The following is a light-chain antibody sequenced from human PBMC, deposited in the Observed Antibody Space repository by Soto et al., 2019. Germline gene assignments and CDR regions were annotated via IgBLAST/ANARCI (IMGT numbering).Light chain of an antibody. CDR2: AAS. V-gene: IGKV1-39*01. Sequence: IQMTQSPSSRSSSLGDRVTITCRASQSISSYLNWYQQKPGKAPKLLIYAASSLQSGVPSRFSGSVSGTDGTITISSLKTEDCSTYDCQQRYSTPWTFGQGTKVDIK. CDR1: QSISSY. J-gene: IGKJ1*01. CDR3: QQRYSTPWT.